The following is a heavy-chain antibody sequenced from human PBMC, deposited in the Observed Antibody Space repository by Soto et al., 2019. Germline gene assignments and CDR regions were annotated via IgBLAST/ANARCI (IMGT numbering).Heavy chain of an antibody. CDR1: GGSVASDRVA. J-gene: IGHJ4*02. Sequence: PSQTLSLTCAMSGGSVASDRVAWNWIRQSPSRGLEWLGRTYYRSKWYNDYAVSVKSRITINPDTSKNQFSLQLNSVTPEDTAVYYCARDRGYCTNGVCYGRTKYYFDYWGQGTLVTVSS. CDR2: TYYRSKWYN. CDR3: ARDRGYCTNGVCYGRTKYYFDY. V-gene: IGHV6-1*01. D-gene: IGHD2-8*01.